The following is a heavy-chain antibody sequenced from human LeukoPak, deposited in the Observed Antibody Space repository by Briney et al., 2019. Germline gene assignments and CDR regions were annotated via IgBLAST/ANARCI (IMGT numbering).Heavy chain of an antibody. J-gene: IGHJ4*02. V-gene: IGHV3-23*01. CDR1: GFTFSSYA. CDR2: ISGSGGST. Sequence: QPGGSLRLSCAASGFTFSSYAMSWVRQAPGKGLEWVSAISGSGGSTYYADSVKGRFTISRDNSKNTLYLQMNSLRAEDTAVYYRANFPTMVTYAYYFDYWGQGTLVTVSS. D-gene: IGHD5-18*01. CDR3: ANFPTMVTYAYYFDY.